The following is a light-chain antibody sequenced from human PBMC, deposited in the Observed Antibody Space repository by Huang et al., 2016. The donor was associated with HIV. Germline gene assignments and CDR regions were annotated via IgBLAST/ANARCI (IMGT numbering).Light chain of an antibody. J-gene: IGKJ5*01. CDR2: GAS. V-gene: IGKV3-20*01. CDR3: QQYDSSQGIS. CDR1: QTIKNIY. Sequence: PGERATVSCRVSQTIKNIYLAWYQQKPGQGPRLLIYGASSRATDIPDRFSGSGSGTDFTRTINRLEPEDFAVYYCQQYDSSQGISFGQGTRLEMK.